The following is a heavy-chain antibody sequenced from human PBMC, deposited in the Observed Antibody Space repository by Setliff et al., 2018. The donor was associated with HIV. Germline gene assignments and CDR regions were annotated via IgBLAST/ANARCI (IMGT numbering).Heavy chain of an antibody. J-gene: IGHJ4*02. D-gene: IGHD6-19*01. CDR1: GFAFGSFA. Sequence: GGSLRLSCAASGFAFGSFAMSWIRQAPGKALEWVSSITDDGLSTFYAGSVRGRFTLSRDNSRNTLFLQMNSLRGEDTALYYCALGGLSSGWGVYWGQGTLVTVSS. CDR3: ALGGLSSGWGVY. CDR2: ITDDGLST. V-gene: IGHV3-23*01.